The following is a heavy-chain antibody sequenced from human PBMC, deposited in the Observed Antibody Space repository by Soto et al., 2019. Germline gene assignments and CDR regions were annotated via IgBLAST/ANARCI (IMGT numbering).Heavy chain of an antibody. CDR2: ISYDGSKS. J-gene: IGHJ4*02. Sequence: QVQLVESGGGVVQPGRSLRLSCAGSGFTFIKHPMHWVRQAPGKGLEWVAVISYDGSKSHYADSVKGRFILSRDHSKNTLSLQMNSLRAEDSAVYYCARGPLYGSEIGDFPIDYWGQGTLVTVSS. CDR1: GFTFIKHP. V-gene: IGHV3-30-3*01. CDR3: ARGPLYGSEIGDFPIDY. D-gene: IGHD2-21*02.